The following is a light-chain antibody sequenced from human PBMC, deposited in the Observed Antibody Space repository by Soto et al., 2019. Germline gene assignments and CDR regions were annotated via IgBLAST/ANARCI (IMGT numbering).Light chain of an antibody. CDR3: QHYDSSPPAYT. V-gene: IGKV3-20*01. Sequence: EIVLTQSPGTLSLSPGERATLSCRASQSVSSGYLAWYQQNPGLAPRLLIYGASTRATGIPDRFSGSGSGTDFTLTISRLEPEDFAVYYCQHYDSSPPAYTFGQGTKLEIK. CDR2: GAS. J-gene: IGKJ2*01. CDR1: QSVSSGY.